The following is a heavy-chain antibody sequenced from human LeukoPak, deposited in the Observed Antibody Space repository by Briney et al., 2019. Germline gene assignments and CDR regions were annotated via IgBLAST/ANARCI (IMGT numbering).Heavy chain of an antibody. CDR1: GYTFTSYY. CDR2: INPSGGST. Sequence: ASVKVSCKASGYTFTSYYIHWVRQAPGQGLEWMGIINPSGGSTRYAQKFQGRVTMTRDTSISTAYMELSRLRSDDTAVYYCARDYDILTGYYQGDYWGQGTLGTVSS. J-gene: IGHJ4*02. CDR3: ARDYDILTGYYQGDY. D-gene: IGHD3-9*01. V-gene: IGHV1-46*01.